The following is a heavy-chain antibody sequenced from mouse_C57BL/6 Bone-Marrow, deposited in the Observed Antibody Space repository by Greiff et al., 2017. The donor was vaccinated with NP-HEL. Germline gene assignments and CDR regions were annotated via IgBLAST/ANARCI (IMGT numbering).Heavy chain of an antibody. D-gene: IGHD1-1*01. CDR2: INYDGGST. CDR1: GFTFSDYY. V-gene: IGHV5-16*01. CDR3: ARDENGSSYWYFDV. Sequence: EVKLVESEGGLVQPGSSMKLSCTASGFTFSDYYMAWVRQVPEKGLEWVANINYDGGSTYYLDSLKSRFIISRDNAKNILYLQMSSLKSEDTATYYSARDENGSSYWYFDVWGTGTTVTVAS. J-gene: IGHJ1*03.